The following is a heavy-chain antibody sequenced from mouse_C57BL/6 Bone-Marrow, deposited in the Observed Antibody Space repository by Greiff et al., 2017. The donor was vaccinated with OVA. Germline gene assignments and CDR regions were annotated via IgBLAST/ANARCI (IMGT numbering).Heavy chain of an antibody. Sequence: VQLQQPGAELARPGASVKLSCKASGYTFTSYGISWVKQRPGQGLEWIGEIYPRRGNTYYNEKFKGKATLTADKSSSTAYMELRSLTSEDSAVYFGARSELRRYWDFDVWGTGTTVTVSS. J-gene: IGHJ1*03. D-gene: IGHD4-1*01. CDR3: ARSELRRYWDFDV. CDR2: IYPRRGNT. V-gene: IGHV1-81*01. CDR1: GYTFTSYG.